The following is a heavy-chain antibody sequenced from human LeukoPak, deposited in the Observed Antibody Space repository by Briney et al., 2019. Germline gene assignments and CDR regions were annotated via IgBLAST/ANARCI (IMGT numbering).Heavy chain of an antibody. V-gene: IGHV3-9*01. CDR2: ISWNSGSI. J-gene: IGHJ1*01. D-gene: IGHD3-22*01. CDR3: AKDINYYDSSGYIH. CDR1: GFTFDDYA. Sequence: GGSLRLSCAASGFTFDDYAMHWVRQAPGKGLEWVSGISWNSGSIGYADSVKGRFTISRDNAKNSLYLQMNSLRAEDTALYYCAKDINYYDSSGYIHWGQGTLVTVSS.